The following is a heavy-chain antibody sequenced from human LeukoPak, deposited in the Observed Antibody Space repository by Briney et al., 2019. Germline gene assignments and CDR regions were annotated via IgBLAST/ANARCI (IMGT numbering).Heavy chain of an antibody. CDR2: VFYSGST. D-gene: IGHD6-6*01. J-gene: IGHJ4*02. CDR3: ARVEIAARHFDY. CDR1: GGSISNYY. V-gene: IGHV4-59*08. Sequence: SSETLSLTCTVSGGSISNYYWSWIRQPPGKGLEWIGYVFYSGSTNYNPSLKSRVTISVDTSKNQFSLNLTSVTAADTAVYYCARVEIAARHFDYWGQGTLVTVSS.